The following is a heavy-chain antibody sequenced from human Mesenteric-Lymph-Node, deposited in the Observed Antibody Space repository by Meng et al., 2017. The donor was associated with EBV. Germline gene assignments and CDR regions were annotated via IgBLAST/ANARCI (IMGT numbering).Heavy chain of an antibody. Sequence: VQLLQVGPEVKKPGSLVKVSCQASGGSFNTNAFNWVRQAPGQGLEWMGGVIPVFGSPFYAQNFQGRVTIAADESTNTVYLHLYSLRSEDTALYYCARGWEITYYFDIWGQGTLVTVSS. CDR2: VIPVFGSP. CDR3: ARGWEITYYFDI. J-gene: IGHJ4*02. V-gene: IGHV1-69*01. CDR1: GGSFNTNA. D-gene: IGHD1-14*01.